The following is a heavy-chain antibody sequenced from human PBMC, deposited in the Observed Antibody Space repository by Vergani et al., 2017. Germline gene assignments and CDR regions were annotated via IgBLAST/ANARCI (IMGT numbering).Heavy chain of an antibody. CDR1: GFTFSSYW. V-gene: IGHV3-7*01. CDR3: ARELGWFDP. D-gene: IGHD3-16*01. Sequence: EVQLVESGGGLVQPGGSLRLSCAASGFTFSSYWMSWVRQALGKGLEWVANIKQDGSEKYYVDSVMGRFTISRDNAKNSRYLQMNSLRAEETAVYYCARELGWFDPWGQGTLVTVSS. J-gene: IGHJ5*02. CDR2: IKQDGSEK.